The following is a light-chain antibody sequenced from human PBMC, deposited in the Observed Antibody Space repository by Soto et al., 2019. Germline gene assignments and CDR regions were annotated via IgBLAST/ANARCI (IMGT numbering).Light chain of an antibody. J-gene: IGKJ2*01. V-gene: IGKV3-11*01. CDR3: QQRSDWDT. Sequence: EIVLTQSPATLSLSPGERAIVSCRASQSVSTFLAWYQQKPGQAPRLLIYDASDRAAGVPARFSGSGSGTDFTLTISSLEPEDFAVYYCQQRSDWDTFGQGTKLEIK. CDR2: DAS. CDR1: QSVSTF.